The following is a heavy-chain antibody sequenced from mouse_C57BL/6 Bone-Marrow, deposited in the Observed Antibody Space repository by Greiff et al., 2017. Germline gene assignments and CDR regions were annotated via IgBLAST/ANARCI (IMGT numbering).Heavy chain of an antibody. V-gene: IGHV5-16*01. Sequence: EVKLVESEGGLVQPGSSMKLSCTASGFTFSDYYMAWVRQVPEKGLEWVANINYDGSSPYYLDSLKSRFIISRDNAKNILYLQMSSLKSEDTATYYCARVGGSSYMFAYWGQGTLVTVSA. CDR2: INYDGSSP. J-gene: IGHJ3*01. CDR3: ARVGGSSYMFAY. D-gene: IGHD1-1*01. CDR1: GFTFSDYY.